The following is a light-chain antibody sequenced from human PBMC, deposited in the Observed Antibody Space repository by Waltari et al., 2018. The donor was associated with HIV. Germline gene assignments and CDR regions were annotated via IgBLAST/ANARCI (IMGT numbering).Light chain of an antibody. Sequence: QSALTQPASVSGSPGQSITISCTGTSSDVGSYYLVSSYQQHPGKAPQVMIYECSKRPAGVSNRFSGSKSGNTASLTISGLQAEDEADYYCCSYTGSSTRRPYVFGTGTKVTVL. CDR2: ECS. V-gene: IGLV2-23*01. CDR1: SSDVGSYYL. CDR3: CSYTGSSTRRPYV. J-gene: IGLJ1*01.